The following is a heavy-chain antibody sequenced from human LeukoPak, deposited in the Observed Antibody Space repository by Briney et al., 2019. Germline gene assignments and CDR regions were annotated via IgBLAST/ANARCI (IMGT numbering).Heavy chain of an antibody. Sequence: GGSLRLTCAASGFTFSNYWMHWVRQTPGKGLVWVSRINSDGGNTNYADSVKGRLTVSRDNAKNTLYLQINSLRVEDTALYYCVRGESSVSFDYWGQGTLVAVSS. J-gene: IGHJ4*02. V-gene: IGHV3-74*01. CDR2: INSDGGNT. D-gene: IGHD3-10*01. CDR3: VRGESSVSFDY. CDR1: GFTFSNYW.